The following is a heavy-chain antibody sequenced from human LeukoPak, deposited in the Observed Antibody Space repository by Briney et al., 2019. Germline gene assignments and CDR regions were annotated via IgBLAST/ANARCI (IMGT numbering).Heavy chain of an antibody. CDR1: GFTFSSYG. Sequence: GGSLRLSCAASGFTFSSYGMHWVRQAPGKGLEWVAVISYDGSNKYYADSVKGRFTISRDNSKNTLYLQMNSLRAEDTAVYYCAKSRAGIAVADIMDVWGKGTTVTVSS. J-gene: IGHJ6*03. V-gene: IGHV3-30*18. D-gene: IGHD6-19*01. CDR2: ISYDGSNK. CDR3: AKSRAGIAVADIMDV.